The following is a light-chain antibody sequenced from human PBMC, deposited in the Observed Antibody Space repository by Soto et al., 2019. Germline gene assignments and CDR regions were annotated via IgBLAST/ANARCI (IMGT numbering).Light chain of an antibody. Sequence: DIQMTQSPSSLSASVGDRVTITCRASQGISTSLAWYPQKPGKVPELLIYAASTLQSGVPSRFSGSGSGTDFTLTISSLQPEDVATYYCQKCNSAPFTFGPGTKVDIK. V-gene: IGKV1-27*01. J-gene: IGKJ3*01. CDR3: QKCNSAPFT. CDR2: AAS. CDR1: QGISTS.